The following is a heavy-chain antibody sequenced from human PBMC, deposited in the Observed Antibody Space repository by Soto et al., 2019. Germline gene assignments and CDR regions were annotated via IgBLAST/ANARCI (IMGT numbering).Heavy chain of an antibody. CDR3: ARDQTVLDY. D-gene: IGHD4-17*01. Sequence: ASVKVSCKASGYTFTSYAFNWVRQAPGQGLEWMGWISAYSGNTNYAQKFQGRVTMTTDTSTSTAFMELRSLRSDDTAVYYCARDQTVLDYWGQGTLVTVSS. CDR1: GYTFTSYA. V-gene: IGHV1-18*04. J-gene: IGHJ4*02. CDR2: ISAYSGNT.